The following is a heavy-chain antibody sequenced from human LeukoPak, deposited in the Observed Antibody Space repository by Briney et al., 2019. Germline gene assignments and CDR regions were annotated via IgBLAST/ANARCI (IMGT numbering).Heavy chain of an antibody. CDR3: ASTYKYDILTGYYVG. J-gene: IGHJ4*02. D-gene: IGHD3-9*01. CDR1: GYTFTSYG. V-gene: IGHV1-69*06. CDR2: IIPIFGTA. Sequence: SVKVSCKASGYTFTSYGISWVRQAPGQGLEWMGGIIPIFGTANYAQKFQGRVTITADKSTSTAYMELSSLRSEDTAVYYCASTYKYDILTGYYVGWGQGTLVTVSS.